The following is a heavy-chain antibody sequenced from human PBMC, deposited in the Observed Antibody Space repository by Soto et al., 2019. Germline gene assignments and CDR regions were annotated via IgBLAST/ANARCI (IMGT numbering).Heavy chain of an antibody. CDR2: IIPIFGTA. V-gene: IGHV1-69*01. D-gene: IGHD4-17*01. Sequence: QVQPVQSGAEVKKPGSSVKVSCKASGGTFSSYAISWVRQAPGQGLEWMGGIIPIFGTANYAQKFQGRVTITADESTSTAYMELSSLRSEDTAVYYCARVTGYGDEYYYYGMDVWGQGTTVTVSS. J-gene: IGHJ6*02. CDR1: GGTFSSYA. CDR3: ARVTGYGDEYYYYGMDV.